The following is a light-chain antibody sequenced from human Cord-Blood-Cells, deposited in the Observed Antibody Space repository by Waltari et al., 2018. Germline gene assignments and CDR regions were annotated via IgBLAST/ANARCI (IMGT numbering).Light chain of an antibody. V-gene: IGLV1-51*01. CDR3: GTWDSSLSAGV. CDR1: SSNTGNNY. Sequence: QSVLTQPPSVSADPGQKVTISCSGSSSNTGNNYVPWYQQLPGTAPKLLIYDNNKRPSGIPDRFSGSKSGTSATLGITGLQTGDEADYYCGTWDSSLSAGVFGGGTKLTVL. J-gene: IGLJ3*02. CDR2: DNN.